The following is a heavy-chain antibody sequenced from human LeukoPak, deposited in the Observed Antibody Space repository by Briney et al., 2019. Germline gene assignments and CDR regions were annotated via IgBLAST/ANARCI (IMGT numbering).Heavy chain of an antibody. CDR1: GFTFNSAW. CDR2: IYSKTDGGTT. CDR3: TTYSSGSSGY. D-gene: IGHD3-22*01. J-gene: IGHJ4*02. V-gene: IGHV3-15*01. Sequence: GGSLRLSCAVSGFTFNSAWMSWVRQAPGKGLGWVGRIYSKTDGGTTDYAAPVKGRFTISGDDSKTTLYLQMNSLKTEDTAVYYCTTYSSGSSGYWGQGTLVTVSS.